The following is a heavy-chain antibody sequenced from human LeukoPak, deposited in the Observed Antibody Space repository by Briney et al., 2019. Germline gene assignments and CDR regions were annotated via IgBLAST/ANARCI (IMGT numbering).Heavy chain of an antibody. CDR1: GGSFSGYY. CDR2: INHSGST. J-gene: IGHJ4*02. CDR3: AARTGAFDY. Sequence: SETLSLTCAVYGGSFSGYYWSWIRQPPGKGLEWIGEINHSGSTNYNPSLKSRVTISVDTSKNQFSLKLSSVTAADTAVYYCAARTGAFDYLGQGTLVTVSS. V-gene: IGHV4-34*01. D-gene: IGHD6-6*01.